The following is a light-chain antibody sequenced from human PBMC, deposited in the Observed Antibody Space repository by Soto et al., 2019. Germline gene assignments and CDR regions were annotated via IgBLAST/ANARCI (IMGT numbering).Light chain of an antibody. CDR2: DVS. Sequence: QSVLTQPASVSGSPGQSITISCTGTSSDVGGYNYVSWYQQHPGKAPKLMIYDVSNRPSGVSNRFSGSKSGNTASLIISGLQAEDAADYYCSSYTSSSTLVFGGGTQLTVL. CDR3: SSYTSSSTLV. CDR1: SSDVGGYNY. J-gene: IGLJ2*01. V-gene: IGLV2-14*01.